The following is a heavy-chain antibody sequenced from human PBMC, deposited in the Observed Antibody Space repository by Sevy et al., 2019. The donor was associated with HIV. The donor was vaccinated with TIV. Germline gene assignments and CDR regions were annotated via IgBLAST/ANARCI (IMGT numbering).Heavy chain of an antibody. CDR2: IRSKAYGGTT. CDR3: TFRIHDYIWGSHHFDY. V-gene: IGHV3-49*03. J-gene: IGHJ4*02. D-gene: IGHD3-16*01. Sequence: GGSLRLSCTASGFTFGDYAMSWFRQAPGKGLEWVGFIRSKAYGGTTEYAASVKGRFTISRDDSKSIAYLQMNSLKTEDTAVYYCTFRIHDYIWGSHHFDYWGQGTLVTVSS. CDR1: GFTFGDYA.